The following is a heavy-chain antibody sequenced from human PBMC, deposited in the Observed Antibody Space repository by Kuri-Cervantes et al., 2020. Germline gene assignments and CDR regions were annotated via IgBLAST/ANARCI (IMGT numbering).Heavy chain of an antibody. CDR2: ITLYNGNT. D-gene: IGHD3-22*01. J-gene: IGHJ4*02. V-gene: IGHV1-68*01. Sequence: ASVKVSCKASGYTFTCCSLHWLQQAPGQGLERMRWITLYNGNTNYAKEFQGRVTITRDMSLRTAYIELSSPRSEDSAVYYCALYDSSGCLDYWGQGTLVTVSS. CDR3: ALYDSSGCLDY. CDR1: GYTFTCCS.